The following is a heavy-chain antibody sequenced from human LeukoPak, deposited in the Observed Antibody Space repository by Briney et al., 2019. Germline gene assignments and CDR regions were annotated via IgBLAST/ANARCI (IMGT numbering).Heavy chain of an antibody. V-gene: IGHV4-34*01. J-gene: IGHJ5*02. CDR3: ARGRQRIRNHVNNWFDP. CDR2: INHSGST. D-gene: IGHD1-14*01. CDR1: GGSFSGYY. Sequence: SETLSLTCAVYGGSFSGYYWSWIRQPPGKGLEWIGEINHSGSTNYNPSLKSRVTISVGTSKNQFFLKLSSLAAADPAVYYCARGRQRIRNHVNNWFDPWGQGTLVTVSS.